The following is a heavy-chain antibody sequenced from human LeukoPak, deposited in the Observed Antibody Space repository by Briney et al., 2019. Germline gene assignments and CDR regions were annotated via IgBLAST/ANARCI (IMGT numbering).Heavy chain of an antibody. V-gene: IGHV1-18*01. CDR3: ARDDDSSGYYYYYYGMDV. D-gene: IGHD3-22*01. CDR2: ISAYNGNT. J-gene: IGHJ6*01. CDR1: GYTFTSYG. Sequence: GASVKVSCKASGYTFTSYGISWVRQAPGQGLEWMGWISAYNGNTNYAQKLQGRVTMTTDTSTSTAYMELRSLRSDDTAVYYCARDDDSSGYYYYYYGMDVWGQGTTAAVSS.